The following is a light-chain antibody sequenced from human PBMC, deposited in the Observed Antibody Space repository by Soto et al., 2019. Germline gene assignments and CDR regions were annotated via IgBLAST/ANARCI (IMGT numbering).Light chain of an antibody. CDR2: DAS. CDR3: QQRSNWPPD. CDR1: QSVSSY. J-gene: IGKJ5*01. Sequence: IVLTQFPSTLSLSTGERATLSCRASQSVSSYLAWYQQKPGQAPRLLIYDASNRATGIPARFSGSGSGTDFTLTISSLEPEDFAVYYCQQRSNWPPDFGQGTRLEIK. V-gene: IGKV3-11*01.